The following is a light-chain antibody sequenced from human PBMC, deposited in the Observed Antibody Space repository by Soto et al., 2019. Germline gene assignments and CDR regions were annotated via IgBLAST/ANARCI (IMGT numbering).Light chain of an antibody. CDR3: SSYAGSNILVV. CDR1: SSDVGGYNY. Sequence: QSALTQPPSASGSPGQSVTISCTGTSSDVGGYNYVSWYQQHPGKAPKLMIYEVSKRPSGVPDRFSGSKSGNTASLTVSGLQAEEEADYYCSSYAGSNILVVFGGGTKLTVL. V-gene: IGLV2-8*01. J-gene: IGLJ2*01. CDR2: EVS.